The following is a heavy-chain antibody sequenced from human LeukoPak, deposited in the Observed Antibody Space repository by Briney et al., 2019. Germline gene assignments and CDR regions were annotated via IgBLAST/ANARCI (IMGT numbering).Heavy chain of an antibody. Sequence: PSETLSLTCNFSAVSISRHFWSWIRQTPKKGLEWLGYVFSSGSTNYNPSLKSRITISLDTSKHQFSLTLNSVTAADTAVYYCAREHDYWSLGTLVTVSS. V-gene: IGHV4-59*11. J-gene: IGHJ4*01. CDR3: AREHDY. CDR1: AVSISRHF. CDR2: VFSSGST.